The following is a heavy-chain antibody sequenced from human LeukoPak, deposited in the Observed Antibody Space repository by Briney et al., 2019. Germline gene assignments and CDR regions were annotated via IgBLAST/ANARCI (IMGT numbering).Heavy chain of an antibody. Sequence: GGSLRLSCAASGFTFSSYSMNWVRQAPGKGLEWVANIKQDGSEKYYVDSVKGRFTISRDNAKNSLYLQMNSLRAEDTAVYYCARDYYGSGSHDYWGQGTLVTVSS. CDR2: IKQDGSEK. CDR1: GFTFSSYS. D-gene: IGHD3-10*01. V-gene: IGHV3-7*01. CDR3: ARDYYGSGSHDY. J-gene: IGHJ4*02.